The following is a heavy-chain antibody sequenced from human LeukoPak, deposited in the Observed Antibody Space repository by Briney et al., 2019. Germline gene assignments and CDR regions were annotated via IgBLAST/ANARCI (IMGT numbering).Heavy chain of an antibody. D-gene: IGHD3-3*01. J-gene: IGHJ4*02. Sequence: GGSLRLSCAASGFTFSSYGMHWVRQAPGKGLEWVAVISYDGSNKYYADSVKGRFTISRDNSKNTLYLQMNSLRAEDTAVYYCAKCPYDFWSGYSDYWGQGTLVTVSS. V-gene: IGHV3-30*18. CDR2: ISYDGSNK. CDR3: AKCPYDFWSGYSDY. CDR1: GFTFSSYG.